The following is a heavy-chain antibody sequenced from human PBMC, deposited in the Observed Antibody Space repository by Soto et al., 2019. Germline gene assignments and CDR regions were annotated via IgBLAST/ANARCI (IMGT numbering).Heavy chain of an antibody. CDR3: ARDWERSSVFDY. J-gene: IGHJ4*02. CDR2: ISSSGNTI. CDR1: GFTFSDYY. D-gene: IGHD3-16*01. Sequence: GGSLRLSCAASGFTFSDYYMNWIRQAPGKGLEWVSYISSSGNTIYYADSVRGRFTISRDNAKNSLYLQMNSLRAEDTAVYYCARDWERSSVFDYWGQGTLVTVSS. V-gene: IGHV3-11*01.